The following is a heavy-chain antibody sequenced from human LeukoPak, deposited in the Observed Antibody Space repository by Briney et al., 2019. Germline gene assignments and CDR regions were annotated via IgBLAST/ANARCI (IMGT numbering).Heavy chain of an antibody. D-gene: IGHD1-26*01. J-gene: IGHJ4*02. CDR1: GFTFSSYA. CDR3: AKDLGSVGATNY. Sequence: PGGSLRLSCAAPGFTFSSYAMSWVRPAPGKGLEWVSAISGSGGSTYYADSVKGRFTISRDNSKNTLYLQMNSLRAEDTAVYYCAKDLGSVGATNYWGQGTLVTVSS. V-gene: IGHV3-23*01. CDR2: ISGSGGST.